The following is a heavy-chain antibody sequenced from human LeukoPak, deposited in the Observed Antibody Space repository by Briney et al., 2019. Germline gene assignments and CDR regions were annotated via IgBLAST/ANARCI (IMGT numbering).Heavy chain of an antibody. CDR2: IYHSGST. CDR1: GGSISSSNW. D-gene: IGHD5-18*01. CDR3: ARGAGEQLWFYFDY. Sequence: SGTLSLTCAVSGGSISSSNWWSWVRQPPGKGLEWIGEIYHSGSTNYNPSLKSRVTISIDKSKNQFSLKLSSVTAADTAVYYCARGAGEQLWFYFDYWGQGTLVTVSS. J-gene: IGHJ4*02. V-gene: IGHV4-4*02.